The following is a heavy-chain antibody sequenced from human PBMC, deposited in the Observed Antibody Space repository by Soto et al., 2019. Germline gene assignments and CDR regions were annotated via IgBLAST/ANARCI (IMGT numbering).Heavy chain of an antibody. D-gene: IGHD3-10*01. CDR2: IYHSGST. J-gene: IGHJ4*02. V-gene: IGHV4-4*02. Sequence: QVQLQESGPGLVKPSGTLSLTCAVSGGSISSSNWWSWVRQPPGKGLEWIGKIYHSGSTNYNPSLKSRVTISVDKSKNQCSLKLSSVTAADTAVYYCARVYMVRGTIIRYFDYWGQGTLVTLSS. CDR1: GGSISSSNW. CDR3: ARVYMVRGTIIRYFDY.